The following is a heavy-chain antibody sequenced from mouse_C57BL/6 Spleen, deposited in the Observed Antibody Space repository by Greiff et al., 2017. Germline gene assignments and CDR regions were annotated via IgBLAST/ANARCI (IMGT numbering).Heavy chain of an antibody. V-gene: IGHV1-61*01. J-gene: IGHJ3*01. D-gene: IGHD1-1*01. CDR2: IYPSDSET. CDR3: TRGYYGSVFAY. Sequence: QVQLQQPGAELVRPGSSVKLSCKASGYTFTSYWMDWVKQRPGQGLEWIGNIYPSDSETHYNQKFKDKATLTVDKSSSTAYMQLSSLTSEDSAVYCCTRGYYGSVFAYWGQETLVTVSA. CDR1: GYTFTSYW.